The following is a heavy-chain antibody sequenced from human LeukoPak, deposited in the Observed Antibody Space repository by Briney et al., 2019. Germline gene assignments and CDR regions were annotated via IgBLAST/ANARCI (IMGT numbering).Heavy chain of an antibody. CDR3: ATRDKMVYAIRSFDY. Sequence: QPGGSLRLSCAASGFTFSSYAMSWVRQAPGKGREWVSAISGSGGSTYYADPVKGRFTISRDNSKNTLYLQMNSPRAEDTAVYYCATRDKMVYAIRSFDYWGQGTLVTVSS. D-gene: IGHD2-8*01. V-gene: IGHV3-23*01. CDR2: ISGSGGST. J-gene: IGHJ4*02. CDR1: GFTFSSYA.